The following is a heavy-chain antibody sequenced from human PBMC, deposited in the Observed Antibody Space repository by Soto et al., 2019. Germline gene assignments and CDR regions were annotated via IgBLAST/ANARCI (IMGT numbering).Heavy chain of an antibody. CDR3: ASPPRPYYYDSSGYYYVKVDGMDV. V-gene: IGHV4-34*01. Sequence: SETLSLTCAVYGGSFSGYYWSWIRQPPGKGLEWIGEINHSGSTNYNPSLKSRVTISVDTSKNQFSLKLSSVTAADTAVYYCASPPRPYYYDSSGYYYVKVDGMDVWGQGTTVTVSS. D-gene: IGHD3-22*01. J-gene: IGHJ6*02. CDR2: INHSGST. CDR1: GGSFSGYY.